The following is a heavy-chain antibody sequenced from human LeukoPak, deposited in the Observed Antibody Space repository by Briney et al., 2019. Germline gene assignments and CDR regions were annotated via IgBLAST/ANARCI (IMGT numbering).Heavy chain of an antibody. CDR3: ARFYENYYFDY. Sequence: PGSSLRLSCAASGFTFSGYGMHWVRQAPGKGLEWVAVIWYDGSNKYYADSVKGRFTISRDNSKNTLYLQMNSLRAEDTAVYYCARFYENYYFDYWGQGTLVTVSS. CDR2: IWYDGSNK. CDR1: GFTFSGYG. D-gene: IGHD5/OR15-5a*01. J-gene: IGHJ4*02. V-gene: IGHV3-33*08.